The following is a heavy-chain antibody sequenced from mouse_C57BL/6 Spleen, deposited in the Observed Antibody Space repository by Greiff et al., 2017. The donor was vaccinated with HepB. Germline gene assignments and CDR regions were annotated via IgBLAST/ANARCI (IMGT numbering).Heavy chain of an antibody. D-gene: IGHD1-2*01. J-gene: IGHJ1*03. CDR2: INPNNGGT. CDR3: AMGGFHYYGWYFDV. Sequence: EVQLQQSGPELVKPGASVKISCKASGYTFTDYYMNWVKQSHGKSLEWIGDINPNNGGTSYNQKFKGKATLTVDKSSSTAYMELRSLTSEDSAVYYCAMGGFHYYGWYFDVWGTGTTVTVSS. CDR1: GYTFTDYY. V-gene: IGHV1-26*01.